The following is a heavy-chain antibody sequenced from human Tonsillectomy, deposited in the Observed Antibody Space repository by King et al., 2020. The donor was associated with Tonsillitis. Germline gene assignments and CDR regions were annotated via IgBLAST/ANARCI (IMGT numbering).Heavy chain of an antibody. V-gene: IGHV3-30-3*01. CDR3: ARDAGIVVVVGSTGAFDY. Sequence: VQLVESGGGVVQPGRSLRLSCAASGFTFTSYAMHWVRQAPGKGLEWVAVISYDGSKKYYADSVKGRFTISRDNSKNTLNLQMNSLRAEDTAVYYCARDAGIVVVVGSTGAFDYWGQGSLVTVSS. D-gene: IGHD2-15*01. CDR2: ISYDGSKK. J-gene: IGHJ4*02. CDR1: GFTFTSYA.